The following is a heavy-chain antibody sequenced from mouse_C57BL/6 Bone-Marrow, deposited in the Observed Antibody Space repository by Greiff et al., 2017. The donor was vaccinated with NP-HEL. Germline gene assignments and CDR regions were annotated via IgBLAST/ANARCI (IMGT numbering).Heavy chain of an antibody. D-gene: IGHD2-4*01. Sequence: VQLQQSGPELVKPGASVKISCKASGYTFTDYYMNWVKQSHGKSLEWIGDINPNNGGTSYNQKFKGKATLTVDKSSSTAYMELRSLTSEDSAVYYCARRRYDYDGTSAWFAYWGQGTLVTVSA. CDR1: GYTFTDYY. CDR2: INPNNGGT. CDR3: ARRRYDYDGTSAWFAY. J-gene: IGHJ3*01. V-gene: IGHV1-26*01.